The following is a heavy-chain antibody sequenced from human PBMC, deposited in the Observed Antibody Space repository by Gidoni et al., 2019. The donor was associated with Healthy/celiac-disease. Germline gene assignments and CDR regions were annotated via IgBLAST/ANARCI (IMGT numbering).Heavy chain of an antibody. CDR3: ARGRETGTTFGRWFDP. CDR1: GDPFTGYY. D-gene: IGHD1-7*01. J-gene: IGHJ5*02. V-gene: IGHV1-2*02. CDR2: SNPNSGGT. Sequence: QVQLVQSGAEVKKPGASGKVSCKASGDPFTGYYMHWVRQAPGQGREGMGWSNPNSGGTNYAQNFQGRGTMTRDTSISTAYMELSRLRSDDTAVYYCARGRETGTTFGRWFDPWGQGTLVTVSS.